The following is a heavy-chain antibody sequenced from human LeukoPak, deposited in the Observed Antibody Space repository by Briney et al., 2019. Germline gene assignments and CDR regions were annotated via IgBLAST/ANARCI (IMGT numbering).Heavy chain of an antibody. V-gene: IGHV3-30*18. CDR2: ISYDGSDR. Sequence: GGSLRLSCTASGFTFSNYGMHWVRQAPGKGLEWVAVISYDGSDRNHADSVKGRFTISRDNSKNTLYLQMNSLRAEDTAVYYCAKEVEMLFDCWGQGTLVTVSS. CDR1: GFTFSNYG. J-gene: IGHJ4*02. CDR3: AKEVEMLFDC. D-gene: IGHD5-24*01.